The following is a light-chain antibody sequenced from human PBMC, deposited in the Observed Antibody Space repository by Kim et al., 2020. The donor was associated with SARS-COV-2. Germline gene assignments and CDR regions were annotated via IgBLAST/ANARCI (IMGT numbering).Light chain of an antibody. V-gene: IGKV1-6*01. CDR1: QAIRND. Sequence: AIQMTQSPSSLSASVGDRVTITGRASQAIRNDLGWYQQKPGKAPKLLIYAAFSLQSGVPSRFSGTGSGTDFTLTISSLQPEDFATYYCLQDYNYPRTFGQGTKVDIK. CDR2: AAF. J-gene: IGKJ1*01. CDR3: LQDYNYPRT.